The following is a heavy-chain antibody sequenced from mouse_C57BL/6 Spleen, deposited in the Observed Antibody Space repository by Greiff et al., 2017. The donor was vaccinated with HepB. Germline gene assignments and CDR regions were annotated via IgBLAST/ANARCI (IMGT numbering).Heavy chain of an antibody. CDR3: ARERVDYYGSSYEFAY. V-gene: IGHV5-4*01. CDR2: ISDGGSYT. J-gene: IGHJ3*01. CDR1: GFTFSSYA. Sequence: EVKLMESGGGLVKPGGSLKLSCAASGFTFSSYAMSWVRQTPEKRLEWVATISDGGSYTYYPDNVKGRFTISRDNAKNNLYLQMSHLKSEDTAMYYCARERVDYYGSSYEFAYWGQGTLVTVSA. D-gene: IGHD1-1*01.